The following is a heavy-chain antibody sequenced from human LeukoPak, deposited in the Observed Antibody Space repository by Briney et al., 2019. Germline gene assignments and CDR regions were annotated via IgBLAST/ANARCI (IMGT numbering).Heavy chain of an antibody. CDR3: ARDPLYDSSWGAFDI. CDR1: GYTFTSYY. CDR2: INPSGGST. D-gene: IGHD3-22*01. J-gene: IGHJ3*02. V-gene: IGHV1-46*01. Sequence: ASVKVSCKASGYTFTSYYMHWVRQAPGQGLEWMGIINPSGGSTSYAQKFQGRVTMTRDTSTSTVYMELSSLRSEDTAVYYCARDPLYDSSWGAFDIWGQGTMVTVAS.